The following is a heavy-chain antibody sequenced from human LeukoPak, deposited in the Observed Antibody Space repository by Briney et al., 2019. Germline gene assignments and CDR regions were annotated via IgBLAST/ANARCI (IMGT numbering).Heavy chain of an antibody. CDR1: GFTFSSYA. D-gene: IGHD1-26*01. V-gene: IGHV3-30-3*01. CDR3: ATTPRVGATSYFQH. Sequence: GRSLRLSCAASGFTFSSYAMHWVRQAPGKGLEWVAVISYDGSNKYYADSVKGRFTISRDNSKNTLYLQMNSLRAEDTAVYYCATTPRVGATSYFQHWGQGTLVTVSS. J-gene: IGHJ1*01. CDR2: ISYDGSNK.